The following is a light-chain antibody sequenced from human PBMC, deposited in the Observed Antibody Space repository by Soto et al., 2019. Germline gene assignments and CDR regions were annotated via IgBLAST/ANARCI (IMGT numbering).Light chain of an antibody. CDR3: QSYDSSLSGSV. CDR1: SSNIGAGYD. V-gene: IGLV1-40*01. CDR2: GNN. J-gene: IGLJ2*01. Sequence: QSVLTQPPSVSGAPGQRVTISCTGSSSNIGAGYDVHWYQQLPGTAPKLLMYGNNNRPSGVPDRFSGSKSGTSASLAITGLQAEDEADYYCQSYDSSLSGSVVGGGTKLTVL.